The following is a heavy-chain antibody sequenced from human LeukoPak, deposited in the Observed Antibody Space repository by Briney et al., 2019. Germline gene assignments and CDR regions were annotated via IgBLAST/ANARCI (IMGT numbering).Heavy chain of an antibody. CDR3: ARGGTYYYDSSGYYSFDY. CDR1: GFTVSSNY. D-gene: IGHD3-22*01. CDR2: ICSGGST. J-gene: IGHJ4*02. V-gene: IGHV3-53*01. Sequence: GGSLRLSCAASGFTVSSNYMSWVRQAPGKGLEWVSVICSGGSTYYADSVKGRFTISRDNSKNTLYLQMNSLRAEDTAVYYCARGGTYYYDSSGYYSFDYWGQGTLVTVSS.